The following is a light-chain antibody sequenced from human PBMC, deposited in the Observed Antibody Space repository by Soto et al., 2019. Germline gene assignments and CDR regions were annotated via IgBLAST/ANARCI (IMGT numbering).Light chain of an antibody. CDR2: GAS. V-gene: IGKV3-20*01. CDR3: HHYET. CDR1: QSVSRSY. Sequence: IGCTHSPCTLSLSPGDRATLSCRASQSVSRSYLGWYQQKPGQAPRLLMYGASIRAAGVPDRFSGSGSGTEFTLTISRLEPEDFTVYYCHHYETFGQGTKV. J-gene: IGKJ1*01.